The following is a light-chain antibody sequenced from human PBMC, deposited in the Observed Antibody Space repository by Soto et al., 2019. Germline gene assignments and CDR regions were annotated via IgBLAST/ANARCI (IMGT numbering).Light chain of an antibody. CDR1: QSVSRSY. CDR2: GAS. Sequence: EIGLTQSPGTLSLSPGERATLSCRASQSVSRSYLAWYHQKPGQAPRLLIYGASSRATGIPDRFSGGGSGTDFSLTISRLEPEDFAVYYCQQYGSPPFTFGQGTRLEIK. J-gene: IGKJ5*01. CDR3: QQYGSPPFT. V-gene: IGKV3-20*01.